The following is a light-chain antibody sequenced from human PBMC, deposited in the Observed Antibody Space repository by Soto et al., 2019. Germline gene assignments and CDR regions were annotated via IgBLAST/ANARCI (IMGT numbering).Light chain of an antibody. CDR1: QNISNY. CDR2: DVS. CDR3: QKRSNWPRT. J-gene: IGKJ1*01. Sequence: IVLTQSPATSSLSPGKRATLSCRASQNISNYLIWYQQKPGQAPRLLIYDVSNRATGIPARFSGSGSGTDFTLTISSLEPEDGAVYYCQKRSNWPRTFGQGTKVDIK. V-gene: IGKV3-11*01.